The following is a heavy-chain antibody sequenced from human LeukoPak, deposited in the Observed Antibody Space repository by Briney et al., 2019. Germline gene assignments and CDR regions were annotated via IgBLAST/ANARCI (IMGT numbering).Heavy chain of an antibody. CDR3: ARVVEWFGDLRRYYFDY. Sequence: ASVKVSCKASGYTFTSYGISWVRQAPGQGLEWMGWISAYNGNTNYEQKPQGRVTMTTDTSTSTAYMELRSLRSDDTAVYYCARVVEWFGDLRRYYFDYWGQGTLVTVSS. J-gene: IGHJ4*02. D-gene: IGHD3-10*01. CDR1: GYTFTSYG. V-gene: IGHV1-18*01. CDR2: ISAYNGNT.